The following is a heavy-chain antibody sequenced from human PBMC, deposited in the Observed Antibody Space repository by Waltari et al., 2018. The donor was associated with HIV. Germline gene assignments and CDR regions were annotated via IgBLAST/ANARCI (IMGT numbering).Heavy chain of an antibody. CDR2: IYPGDSDT. D-gene: IGHD3-3*01. CDR3: ARTFGSSRVDY. CDR1: GYSFTSYW. J-gene: IGHJ4*02. V-gene: IGHV5-51*01. Sequence: EVQLVPSGPAVKKPGESLKISCQGSGYSFTSYWIGWVRQMPGKGLEWMGIIYPGDSDTSYSPSFQGQVTFSADKSINTAYLQWSSLKASDTAMYYCARTFGSSRVDYWGQGTLVTVSS.